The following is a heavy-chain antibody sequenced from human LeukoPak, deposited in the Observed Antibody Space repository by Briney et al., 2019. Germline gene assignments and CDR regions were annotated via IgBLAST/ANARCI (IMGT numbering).Heavy chain of an antibody. V-gene: IGHV1-46*01. D-gene: IGHD6-13*01. J-gene: IGHJ4*02. CDR2: INPSGSST. Sequence: GASVKVSCKASGYTFTNYYIHWVRQAPGQGLEWMGIINPSGSSTSYAQKFQGRVTMTRDTSISTAYMELSSLRSDDTAVYYCARDLAAAGRLYYFDYWGQGTLVTVSS. CDR3: ARDLAAAGRLYYFDY. CDR1: GYTFTNYY.